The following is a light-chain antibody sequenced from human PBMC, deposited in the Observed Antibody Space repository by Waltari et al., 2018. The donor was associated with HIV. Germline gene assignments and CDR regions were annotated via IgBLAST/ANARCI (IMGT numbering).Light chain of an antibody. V-gene: IGLV3-19*01. CDR2: GKD. CDR1: SRRRYS. Sequence: SSDLTHDPPVSVALGQTVRITCPGDSRRRYSANWYQQKPGQAPVVVTYGKDNRPSGIPDRFSGSSSGNTGSLTITGAQAEDEAVYYCDSRDTNDKHHVFGTGTKVTV. CDR3: DSRDTNDKHHV. J-gene: IGLJ1*01.